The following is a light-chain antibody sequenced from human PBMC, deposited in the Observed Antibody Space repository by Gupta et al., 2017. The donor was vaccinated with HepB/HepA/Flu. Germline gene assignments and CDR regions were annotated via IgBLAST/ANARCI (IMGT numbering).Light chain of an antibody. CDR3: QQYGSSST. CDR2: GAS. J-gene: IGKJ5*01. V-gene: IGKV3-20*01. Sequence: IVLTQSPGTLSLSPGERATLSCRASQSVSSSYLAWYQQKPGQAPRLLIYGASSRATGIPDRFSGSGSGTDFTLTISRLEPEDFAVYYWQQYGSSSTFGQGTRLEIK. CDR1: QSVSSSY.